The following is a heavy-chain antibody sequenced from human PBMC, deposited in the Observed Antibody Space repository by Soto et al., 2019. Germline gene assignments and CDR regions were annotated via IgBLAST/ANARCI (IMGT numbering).Heavy chain of an antibody. V-gene: IGHV3-21*01. CDR3: ARATYYDFWGGYDAFDI. J-gene: IGHJ3*02. CDR1: GFTFSSYS. D-gene: IGHD3-3*01. Sequence: GGSLRLSCAASGFTFSSYSMNWVCQSPGKGLGWVSSISSSSSYIYYADSVKGRFTISRDNAKNSRYLQMNSLRTDDTAVYYCARATYYDFWGGYDAFDIWGQGTMVTVSS. CDR2: ISSSSSYI.